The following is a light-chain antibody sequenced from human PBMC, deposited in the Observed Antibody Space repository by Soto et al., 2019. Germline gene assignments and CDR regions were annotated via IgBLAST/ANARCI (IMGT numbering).Light chain of an antibody. CDR2: GAS. J-gene: IGKJ4*01. CDR3: QQRINWPLT. V-gene: IGKV3D-20*02. CDR1: QTVSRNN. Sequence: EIVLTQSPGTLSLSPGERATLSCRASQTVSRNNLVWYQQRPGQPPRLLIYGASSRATGIPDRFSGSGSGTDFSLTISRLEPEDFAVYYCQQRINWPLTFGGGTRVEIK.